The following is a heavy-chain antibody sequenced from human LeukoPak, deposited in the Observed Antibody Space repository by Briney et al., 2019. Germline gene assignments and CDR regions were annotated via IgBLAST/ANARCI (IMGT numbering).Heavy chain of an antibody. CDR2: ITSNGGTT. J-gene: IGHJ4*02. V-gene: IGHV3-64*01. CDR1: GFTFSTYA. Sequence: GGSLRLSCAASGFTFSTYAMHWVRQAPGRGLEYVSAITSNGGTTHYANSVKGRFTISRDNSKNTLYLQMGSLRAEDMAVYYCARDGSSSWSRTGSYFDYWGQGTLVTASS. D-gene: IGHD6-13*01. CDR3: ARDGSSSWSRTGSYFDY.